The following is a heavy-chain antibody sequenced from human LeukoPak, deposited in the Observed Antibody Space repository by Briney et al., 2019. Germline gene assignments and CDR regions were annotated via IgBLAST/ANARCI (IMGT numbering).Heavy chain of an antibody. V-gene: IGHV4-39*07. CDR2: MHYTGST. D-gene: IGHD6-13*01. Sequence: PSETLSLTCIVSGGSIRSSSYYWGWIRQPPGKGLEWIGSMHYTGSTYYNPSLKTRVTISVDTSKNQFSLKLTSVTAADTAAYYCARVRAAAIPYYFDYWGQGTLVTVSS. J-gene: IGHJ4*02. CDR3: ARVRAAAIPYYFDY. CDR1: GGSIRSSSYY.